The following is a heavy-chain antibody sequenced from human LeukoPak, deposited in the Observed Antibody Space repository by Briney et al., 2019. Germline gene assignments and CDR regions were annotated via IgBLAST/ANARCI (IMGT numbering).Heavy chain of an antibody. CDR2: IISHNGDT. V-gene: IGHV1-18*01. CDR3: ARDRGFGDYVDDGADILDY. Sequence: ASVKVSCKTSGFSFRNYGVSWVRQAPRQGLEWMGWIISHNGDTELAQKFQGRVSLTTDTSTTTVFMELRSLTSDDTAVYYCARDRGFGDYVDDGADILDYWGQGTLVTVSS. J-gene: IGHJ4*02. D-gene: IGHD4-17*01. CDR1: GFSFRNYG.